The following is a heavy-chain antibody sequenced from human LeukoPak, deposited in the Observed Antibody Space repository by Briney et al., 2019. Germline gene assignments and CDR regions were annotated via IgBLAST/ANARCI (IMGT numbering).Heavy chain of an antibody. Sequence: ASVKVSCKASGGTFSSYAISWVRQAPGQGLEWMGWFNPKSGDKNYAQQFQGRVTMTRDTSINTAYMEMSGLTSDDTAVYYCARAQLLTAPAGTFADNWGQGTLVTVSS. CDR2: FNPKSGDK. CDR1: GGTFSSYA. D-gene: IGHD6-13*01. CDR3: ARAQLLTAPAGTFADN. V-gene: IGHV1-2*02. J-gene: IGHJ4*02.